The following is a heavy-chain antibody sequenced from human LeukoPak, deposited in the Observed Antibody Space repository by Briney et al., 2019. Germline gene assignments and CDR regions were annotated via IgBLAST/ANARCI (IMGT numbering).Heavy chain of an antibody. J-gene: IGHJ6*03. CDR2: ISSSGSTI. CDR1: GFTFSDYY. CDR3: ARDRPPYYYYMDV. D-gene: IGHD6-6*01. V-gene: IGHV3-11*01. Sequence: GGSLRLSCAASGFTFSDYYMSWLRQAPGKGLEWVSYISSSGSTIYYADSVKGRFTISRDNAKNSLYLQMNSLRAEDTAVYYCARDRPPYYYYMDVWGKGTTVTVSS.